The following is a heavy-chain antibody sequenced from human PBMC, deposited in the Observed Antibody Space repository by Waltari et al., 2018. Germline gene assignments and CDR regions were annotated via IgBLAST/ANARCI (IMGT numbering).Heavy chain of an antibody. J-gene: IGHJ4*02. CDR2: IRSKAYGGTT. CDR1: GFTFGAYA. Sequence: EVQLVESGGGLVQPGRSLRLSCTASGFTFGAYAMSWVREAPGRGLEWVGFIRSKAYGGTTEYAASVKGRFTISRDDSKSIAYLQMNSLKTEDTAVYYCTAGSVLRFLEWSDFDYWGQGTLVTVSS. CDR3: TAGSVLRFLEWSDFDY. D-gene: IGHD3-3*01. V-gene: IGHV3-49*04.